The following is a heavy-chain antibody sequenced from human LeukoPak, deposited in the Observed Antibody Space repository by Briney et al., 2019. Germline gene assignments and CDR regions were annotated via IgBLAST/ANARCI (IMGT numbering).Heavy chain of an antibody. CDR1: GFTFSSYA. CDR2: ISGSGGST. Sequence: GGSLRLSSAASGFTFSSYAMSWVRQAPGKGLEWASAISGSGGSTYYADSVKGRFTISRDNSKNTLYLQMNSLRAEDTAVYYCAKMGTDIAAAGTVDYWGQGTLVTVSS. V-gene: IGHV3-23*01. CDR3: AKMGTDIAAAGTVDY. J-gene: IGHJ4*02. D-gene: IGHD6-13*01.